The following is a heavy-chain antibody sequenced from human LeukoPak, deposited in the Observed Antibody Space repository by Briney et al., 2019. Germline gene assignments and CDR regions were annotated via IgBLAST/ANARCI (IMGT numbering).Heavy chain of an antibody. J-gene: IGHJ4*02. CDR1: GFTFSRYA. CDR2: FSGSGGST. CDR3: AILPGYSSGWYEVNY. V-gene: IGHV3-23*01. D-gene: IGHD6-13*01. Sequence: PGGSLRLSCAASGFTFSRYAMSWVRQAPGKGLEWVSGFSGSGGSTYYADSVTGRFTISRDNSGNTLYRQMNSPMAEDTAVYYCAILPGYSSGWYEVNYWGQGTLVTVSS.